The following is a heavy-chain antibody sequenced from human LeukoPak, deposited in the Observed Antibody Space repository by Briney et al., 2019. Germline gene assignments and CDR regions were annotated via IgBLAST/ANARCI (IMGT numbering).Heavy chain of an antibody. CDR1: GYTFTSYG. V-gene: IGHV1-18*01. CDR2: ISAYNGNT. J-gene: IGHJ6*02. D-gene: IGHD2-2*01. Sequence: ASVKASCKASGYTFTSYGISWVRQAPGQGLEWMGWISAYNGNTNYAQKLQGRVTMTTDTSTSTAYMELRSLRSDDTAVYYCARRDACSSTSCYRDYYYYYGMDVWGQGTTVTVSS. CDR3: ARRDACSSTSCYRDYYYYYGMDV.